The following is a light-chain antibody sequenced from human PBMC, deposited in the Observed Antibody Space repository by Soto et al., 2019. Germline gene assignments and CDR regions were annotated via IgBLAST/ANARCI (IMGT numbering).Light chain of an antibody. CDR2: DVN. CDR3: SSYTSRSCYV. J-gene: IGLJ1*01. CDR1: SSDVGGYKY. Sequence: QSALTQPASVSGSPGQSITISCTGTSSDVGGYKYVSWYQQHPDTAPKLIIFDVNDRPSGVSDRFSGYKSGNTASLTISGLQAEDEADYYCSSYTSRSCYVFGTGTKLTVL. V-gene: IGLV2-14*01.